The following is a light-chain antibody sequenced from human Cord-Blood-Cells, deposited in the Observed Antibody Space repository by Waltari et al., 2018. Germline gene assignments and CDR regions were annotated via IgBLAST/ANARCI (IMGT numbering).Light chain of an antibody. CDR3: QSYDSSLRWV. V-gene: IGLV1-40*01. Sequence: QSVLPPPPSVSAAPGQKFPISCTGSRSNIGEGYYVLWYQQLPGTAPKLLSYGNSNRPAGGPDRFSGSKSGTSASLAITGLQAEDEADYYCQSYDSSLRWVSGGGTKLTVL. CDR2: GNS. CDR1: RSNIGEGYY. J-gene: IGLJ3*02.